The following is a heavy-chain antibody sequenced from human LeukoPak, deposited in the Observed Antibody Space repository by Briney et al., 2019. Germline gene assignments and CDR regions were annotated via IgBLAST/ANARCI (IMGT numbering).Heavy chain of an antibody. CDR1: GDTVSSNSAP. J-gene: IGHJ4*02. CDR2: TFYRSKWYN. D-gene: IGHD3-9*01. Sequence: SQTLSLTCAISGDTVSSNSAPWNWIRQSPSRGLEWLGRTFYRSKWYNEYALSVRSRITINPDTSKNQFSLQLNSVTPEDTAVYYCTRAETTGGSDYWGQGTLVTVSS. V-gene: IGHV6-1*01. CDR3: TRAETTGGSDY.